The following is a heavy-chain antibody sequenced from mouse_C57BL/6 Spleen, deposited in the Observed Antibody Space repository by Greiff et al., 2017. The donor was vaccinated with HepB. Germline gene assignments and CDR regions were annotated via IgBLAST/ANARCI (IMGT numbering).Heavy chain of an antibody. CDR1: GYTFTSYW. Sequence: QVQLQQPGAELVKPGASVKMSCKASGYTFTSYWITWVKQRPGQGLEWIGDIYPGSGSTNYNEKFKSKATLTVDTSSSTAYMQLSSLTSEASAVYYCAREEAKYGNYPAWFAYWGQGTLVTVSA. D-gene: IGHD2-10*02. CDR3: AREEAKYGNYPAWFAY. J-gene: IGHJ3*01. CDR2: IYPGSGST. V-gene: IGHV1-55*01.